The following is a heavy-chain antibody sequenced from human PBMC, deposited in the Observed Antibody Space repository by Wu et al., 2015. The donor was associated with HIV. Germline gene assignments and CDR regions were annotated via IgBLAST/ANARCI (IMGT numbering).Heavy chain of an antibody. CDR3: ARDIKYDFDTSGYLTFDF. V-gene: IGHV1-18*01. Sequence: QVQLVQSGAEVKKPGTSVKVSCKTSGYTFTNYGISWVRQAPGQGLEWLGWISAYDGKTKYARKVQGRVTMTTETSTTTAYMELRNLRSDDTGVYYCARDIKYDFDTSGYLTFDFWGQGALGHRL. CDR1: GYTFTNYG. D-gene: IGHD3-22*01. CDR2: ISAYDGKT. J-gene: IGHJ4*02.